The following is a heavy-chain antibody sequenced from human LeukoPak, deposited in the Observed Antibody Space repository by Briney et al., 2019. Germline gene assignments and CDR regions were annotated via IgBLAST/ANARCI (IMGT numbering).Heavy chain of an antibody. Sequence: GGSLSLSCAASGFPFSSYGMHWVRQAPGKGLDWVAVISYDGSNKYYVDSVKGRFTISRDNSKNMLYLQTNSLRAEDTAVYYCAKNELLWFGEFDAFDIWGQGTMATVSS. CDR1: GFPFSSYG. J-gene: IGHJ3*02. CDR3: AKNELLWFGEFDAFDI. V-gene: IGHV3-30*18. CDR2: ISYDGSNK. D-gene: IGHD3-10*01.